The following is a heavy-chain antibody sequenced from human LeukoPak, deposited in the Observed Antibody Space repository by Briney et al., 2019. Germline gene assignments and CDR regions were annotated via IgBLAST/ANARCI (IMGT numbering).Heavy chain of an antibody. CDR2: IYYSGST. CDR3: ARLDDYGDSRTDY. J-gene: IGHJ4*02. V-gene: IGHV4-39*01. CDR1: GGSISSSSYY. D-gene: IGHD4-17*01. Sequence: SETLSLTCTVSGGSISSSSYYWGWIRQPPGKGLEWIGSIYYSGSTYYNPSLKSRVTTSVDTSKNQFSLKLSSVTAADTAVYYCARLDDYGDSRTDYWGQGTLVTVSS.